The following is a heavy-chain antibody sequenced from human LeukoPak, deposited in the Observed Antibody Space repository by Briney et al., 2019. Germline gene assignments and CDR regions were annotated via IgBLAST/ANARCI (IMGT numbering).Heavy chain of an antibody. J-gene: IGHJ4*02. CDR3: AREYYDILTPYGY. Sequence: GGSLRLSCAASGLTFISYWMSWVRQAPGKGLEWVANIKQDGSEKYYVDSVKGRFTISRDNAKNSLYLQMNSLRAEDTAVYYCAREYYDILTPYGYWGQGTLVTVSS. CDR1: GLTFISYW. V-gene: IGHV3-7*03. D-gene: IGHD3-9*01. CDR2: IKQDGSEK.